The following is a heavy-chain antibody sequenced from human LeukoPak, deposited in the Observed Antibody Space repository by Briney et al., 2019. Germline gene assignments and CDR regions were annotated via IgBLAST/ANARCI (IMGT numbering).Heavy chain of an antibody. J-gene: IGHJ4*02. CDR3: ARDRGGGFDY. CDR1: GGSVSSGSYY. V-gene: IGHV4-30-2*01. CDR2: IYHSGST. Sequence: SETLSLTCTVSGGSVSSGSYYWSWIRQPPGKGLEWIGYIYHSGSTYYNPSLKSRVTISVDRSKNQFSLKLSSVTAADTAVYYCARDRGGGFDYWGQGTLVTVSS. D-gene: IGHD2-15*01.